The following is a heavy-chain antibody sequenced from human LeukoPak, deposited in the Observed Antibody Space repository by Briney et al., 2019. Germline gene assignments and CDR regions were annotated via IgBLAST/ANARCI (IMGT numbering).Heavy chain of an antibody. V-gene: IGHV3-74*01. CDR3: TRSEYSFDY. Sequence: AGSLRLSCAASGFTFSNYWMHWVRHAPGKGLVWVSRINSDGSSTSYADSVKGRFTLYRDNAKNTMYLQRNRLRAEDTAIYYCTRSEYSFDYWGQGTLVTVSS. CDR2: INSDGSST. CDR1: GFTFSNYW. J-gene: IGHJ4*02. D-gene: IGHD3-10*01.